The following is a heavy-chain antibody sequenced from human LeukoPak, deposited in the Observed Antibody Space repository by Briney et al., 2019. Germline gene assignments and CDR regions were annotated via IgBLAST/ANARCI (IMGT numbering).Heavy chain of an antibody. CDR2: MYYSGST. CDR3: ARAGGSGLIDY. CDR1: GGSISSYY. J-gene: IGHJ4*02. V-gene: IGHV4-39*07. D-gene: IGHD6-19*01. Sequence: PSETLSLTCTVSGGSISSYYWGWIRQPPGKGLEWIGSMYYSGSTYYNPSLKSRVAISINTSKNQFSLKLSSVTAADTAVYYCARAGGSGLIDYWGQGTLVTVSS.